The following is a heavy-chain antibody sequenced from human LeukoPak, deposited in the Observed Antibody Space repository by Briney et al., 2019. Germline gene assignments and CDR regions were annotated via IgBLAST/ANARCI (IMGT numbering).Heavy chain of an antibody. J-gene: IGHJ4*02. V-gene: IGHV5-51*01. Sequence: GESLKISCKGSGYSFTSYWIGWVRQMPGKGLEWMGIIYPGDSDTRYSPSFQGQVTISADKSISTAYLQWSSLKASDTAMYYRARPSSIIYDSSGYYYDYWGQGTLVTVSS. D-gene: IGHD3-22*01. CDR3: ARPSSIIYDSSGYYYDY. CDR1: GYSFTSYW. CDR2: IYPGDSDT.